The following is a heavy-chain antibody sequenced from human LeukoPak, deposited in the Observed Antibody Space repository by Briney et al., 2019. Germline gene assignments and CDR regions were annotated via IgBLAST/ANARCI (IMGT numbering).Heavy chain of an antibody. J-gene: IGHJ5*02. CDR2: IYYSGCT. Sequence: SETLSLTCTVSGGSISSSSYYWGWIRQPPGKGLEWIGSIYYSGCTYYNPSRKIRVTISVDTSKNQFSLKLSAWTATDTPWYYCARHEGIAARPGWFDPWGQGTLVTVSS. CDR1: GGSISSSSYY. D-gene: IGHD6-6*01. CDR3: ARHEGIAARPGWFDP. V-gene: IGHV4-39*01.